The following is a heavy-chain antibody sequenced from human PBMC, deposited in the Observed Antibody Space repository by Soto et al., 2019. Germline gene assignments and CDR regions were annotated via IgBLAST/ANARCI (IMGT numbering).Heavy chain of an antibody. V-gene: IGHV4-34*01. Sequence: SETLSLTCAVYGGSFSGYYWSWIRQPPGKGLEWIGEINHSGSTNYNPSLKSRVTISVDTSKNQFSLNLSFVTAADTAVYYCASFFTPATPLYYFVFSCQGTLLTVPS. CDR1: GGSFSGYY. CDR2: INHSGST. CDR3: ASFFTPATPLYYFVF. J-gene: IGHJ4*02. D-gene: IGHD2-15*01.